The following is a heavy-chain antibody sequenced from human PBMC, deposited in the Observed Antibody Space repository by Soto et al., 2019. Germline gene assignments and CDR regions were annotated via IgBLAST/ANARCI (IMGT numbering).Heavy chain of an antibody. CDR2: IYYSGST. Sequence: KPSETLSLTCSVSGGSISNYYWTWIRQPPGKGLEWIGYIYYSGSTNYNPSLKSRVTISVDTSKNQFSLKLSSVTAADTAVYYCARATDGIAAIGHDAFDMWGQGTMVTVSS. CDR1: GGSISNYY. J-gene: IGHJ3*02. D-gene: IGHD6-13*01. V-gene: IGHV4-59*01. CDR3: ARATDGIAAIGHDAFDM.